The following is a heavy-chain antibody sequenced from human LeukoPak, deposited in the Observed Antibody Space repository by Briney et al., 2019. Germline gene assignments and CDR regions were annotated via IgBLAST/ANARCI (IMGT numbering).Heavy chain of an antibody. CDR2: VSDGGRT. J-gene: IGHJ4*02. CDR3: ARASATFDD. Sequence: SETLSLTCSVSGGSITSYYWSWIRQPPGKGLEWIGHVSDGGRTNYSPSLRSRVSISVDTSKYQFSLKLNSVTAADTAVYFCARASATFDDWGQGTLVTVSS. CDR1: GGSITSYY. V-gene: IGHV4-59*01.